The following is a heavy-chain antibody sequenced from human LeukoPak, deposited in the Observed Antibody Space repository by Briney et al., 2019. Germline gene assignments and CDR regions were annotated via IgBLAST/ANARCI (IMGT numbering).Heavy chain of an antibody. CDR1: GFTFSSFS. Sequence: GGSLRFSGAASGFTFSSFSLNWVGQAPGKGLKWVSSISSSSSYIYYADSVKGRFTISRDNAKNSLYLQMNSLRAEDTAVYYCARDLGHYYGSGSYYCWGQGTMVTVSS. CDR2: ISSSSSYI. D-gene: IGHD3-10*01. J-gene: IGHJ3*01. CDR3: ARDLGHYYGSGSYYC. V-gene: IGHV3-21*01.